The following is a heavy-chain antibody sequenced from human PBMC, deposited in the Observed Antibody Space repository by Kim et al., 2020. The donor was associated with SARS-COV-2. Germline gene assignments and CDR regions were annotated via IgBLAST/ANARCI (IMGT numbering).Heavy chain of an antibody. J-gene: IGHJ4*02. CDR3: TTRISGYYYFSY. D-gene: IGHD3-22*01. CDR1: GFTVSNGW. V-gene: IGHV3-15*01. Sequence: GGSLRLSCAASGFTVSNGWMNWVRQAPGKGLEWVGRIKSKGDGGATHYASAVKGRFTISRDDSENTVYLQMSSLKAEDTAIYFCTTRISGYYYFSYWGQGTLVTVS. CDR2: IKSKGDGGAT.